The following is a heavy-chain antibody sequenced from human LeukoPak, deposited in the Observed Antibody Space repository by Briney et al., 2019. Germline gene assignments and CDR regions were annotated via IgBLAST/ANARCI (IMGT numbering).Heavy chain of an antibody. J-gene: IGHJ4*02. Sequence: SETLSLTCTVSGDSISTSNSYWGWIRQPPGKGLEWIGSIYHSGNTYYNASLKSRVTISVDTSKNQFSLKLTSVTAADTAVYYCAREIPGYYDSSGYYPIDYWGQGTLVTVSS. V-gene: IGHV4-39*02. CDR3: AREIPGYYDSSGYYPIDY. CDR2: IYHSGNT. CDR1: GDSISTSNSY. D-gene: IGHD3-22*01.